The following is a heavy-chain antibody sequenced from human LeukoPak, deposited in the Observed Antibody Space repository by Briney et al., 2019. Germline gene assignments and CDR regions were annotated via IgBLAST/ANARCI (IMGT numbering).Heavy chain of an antibody. V-gene: IGHV1-18*01. CDR2: ISAYKGNT. J-gene: IGHJ6*03. CDR3: ARRGSFLHYYYYMDV. Sequence: ASVKVSCKASGYTFTSYGISWVRQAPGQGLEWMGWISAYKGNTNYAQKPQGRVTMTTDTATSTAYMELRSLRSDDTAVYYCARRGSFLHYYYYMDVWGKGTTVTVSS. D-gene: IGHD2/OR15-2a*01. CDR1: GYTFTSYG.